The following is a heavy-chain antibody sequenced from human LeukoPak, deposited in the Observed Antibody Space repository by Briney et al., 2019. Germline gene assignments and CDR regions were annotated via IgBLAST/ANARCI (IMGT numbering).Heavy chain of an antibody. CDR2: ISSSSSYI. V-gene: IGHV3-21*01. D-gene: IGHD3-3*01. CDR3: ASWTKSGYYSFDY. CDR1: GFTFRVYA. Sequence: GGSLRLSCAASGFTFRVYAMNWVRQAPGKGLEWVSSISSSSSYIYYADSVKGRFTISRDNAKNSLYLQMNSLRAEDTAVYYCASWTKSGYYSFDYWGQGTLVTVSS. J-gene: IGHJ4*02.